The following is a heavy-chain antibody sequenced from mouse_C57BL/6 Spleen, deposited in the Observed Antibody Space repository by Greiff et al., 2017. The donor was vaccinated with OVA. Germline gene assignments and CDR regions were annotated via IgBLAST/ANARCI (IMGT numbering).Heavy chain of an antibody. CDR3: TTGYYYGSSHYFDY. CDR2: FDPENGDN. CDR1: GFNIKDDY. J-gene: IGHJ2*01. Sequence: VQLQQSGAELVRPGASVKLSCTASGFNIKDDYMHWVKQRPEQGLEWIGWFDPENGDNEYASKFQGNATIPADSSSNTAYLQRSSLTSEDTAVYYCTTGYYYGSSHYFDYWGQGPTLTVSS. V-gene: IGHV14-4*01. D-gene: IGHD1-1*01.